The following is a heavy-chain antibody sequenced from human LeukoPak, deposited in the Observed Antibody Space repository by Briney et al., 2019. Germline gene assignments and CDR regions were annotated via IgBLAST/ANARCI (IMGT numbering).Heavy chain of an antibody. V-gene: IGHV3-30*02. Sequence: GGSLRLSCAASGFTFSSYGTHWVRQAPGKRLEWVAFIRYDGSNKYYADSVKGRFTISRDNSKNTLYLQMNSLRAEDTAVYYCAKSRYSSSWYLVDYWGQGTLVTVSS. D-gene: IGHD6-13*01. J-gene: IGHJ4*02. CDR3: AKSRYSSSWYLVDY. CDR1: GFTFSSYG. CDR2: IRYDGSNK.